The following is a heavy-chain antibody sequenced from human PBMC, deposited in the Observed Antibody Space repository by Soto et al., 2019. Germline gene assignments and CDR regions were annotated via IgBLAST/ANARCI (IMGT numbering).Heavy chain of an antibody. V-gene: IGHV3-30*18. CDR2: ISYDGEKE. CDR3: AKAGFTVSGEGFEP. CDR1: GFAFRSFG. Sequence: PGVSLRLSCAASGFAFRSFGMNWVRQSPGKGLEWVALISYDGEKEYYADSVKGRFTISRDNSDNTLFLRMSSLTSDDSGVYFCAKAGFTVSGEGFEPWDQETRVTVSS. D-gene: IGHD3-3*01. J-gene: IGHJ5*01.